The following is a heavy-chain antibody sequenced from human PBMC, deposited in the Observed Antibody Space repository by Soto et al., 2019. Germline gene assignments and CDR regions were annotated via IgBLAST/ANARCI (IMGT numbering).Heavy chain of an antibody. J-gene: IGHJ4*02. V-gene: IGHV1-69*13. CDR1: GGTFSSYA. D-gene: IGHD3-10*01. CDR2: IIPIFGTA. Sequence: SVKVSCKASGGTFSSYAISWVRQAPGQGLEWMGGIIPIFGTANYAQKFQGRVTITADESTSTAYMELSSLRSEDTAVYYCAKLLTRGVPLAYWGQGTLVTVSS. CDR3: AKLLTRGVPLAY.